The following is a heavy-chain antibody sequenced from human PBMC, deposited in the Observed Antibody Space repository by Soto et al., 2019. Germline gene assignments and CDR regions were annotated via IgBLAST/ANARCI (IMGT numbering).Heavy chain of an antibody. J-gene: IGHJ4*02. D-gene: IGHD3-16*01. CDR1: GYTFTDNW. CDR2: IYPGDSDT. Sequence: GESLKISCKASGYTFTDNWIGWVRQMPGKGLEWMGIIYPGDSDTRYSPSFQGQVTISAGKSISTAYLQWSSLKASDTAMYYCARGARRHYFDYWGQGTLVTVSS. V-gene: IGHV5-51*01. CDR3: ARGARRHYFDY.